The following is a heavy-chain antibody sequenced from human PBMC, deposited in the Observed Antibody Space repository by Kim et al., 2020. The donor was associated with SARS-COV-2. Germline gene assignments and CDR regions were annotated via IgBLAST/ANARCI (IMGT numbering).Heavy chain of an antibody. D-gene: IGHD6-13*01. J-gene: IGHJ5*02. V-gene: IGHV1-18*01. Sequence: ASVKVSCKASGYTFTSYGISWVRQAPGQGLEWMGWISAYNGNTNYAQKLQGRVTMTTDTSTSTAYMELRSLRSDDTAVYYCAGVSRGDSSSWYRWFDPWGQGTLVTVSS. CDR2: ISAYNGNT. CDR3: AGVSRGDSSSWYRWFDP. CDR1: GYTFTSYG.